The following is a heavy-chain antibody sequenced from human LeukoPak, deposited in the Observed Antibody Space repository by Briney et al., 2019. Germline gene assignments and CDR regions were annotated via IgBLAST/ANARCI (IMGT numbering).Heavy chain of an antibody. CDR1: GYTFTGYY. D-gene: IGHD2-2*01. CDR3: ARIGGYCSGTSCYRRDFDY. V-gene: IGHV1-2*02. Sequence: ASVKVSCKASGYTFTGYYMHWVRQVPGQGLEWIGWINPNSGGTNYAQKFQGRVTMTRDTSISTAYMELSRLRSDDTAVYYCARIGGYCSGTSCYRRDFDYWGQGTLVTVSS. J-gene: IGHJ4*02. CDR2: INPNSGGT.